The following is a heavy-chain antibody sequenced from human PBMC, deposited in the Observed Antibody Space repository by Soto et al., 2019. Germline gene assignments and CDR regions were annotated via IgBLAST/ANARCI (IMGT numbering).Heavy chain of an antibody. D-gene: IGHD3-10*01. Sequence: QVQLQESGPGLVKPSHTLSLTCTFSGGSLSSGCYYLTWIRQNPGKGLECIGYIYYSGSTYYHQYLKSRVTISVDTPKNQFSLKLSTGTSKDAVVYYCARSEFPWVQGPLFPVTS. J-gene: IGHJ5*02. CDR2: IYYSGST. CDR3: ARSEFP. V-gene: IGHV4-31*03. CDR1: GGSLSSGCYY.